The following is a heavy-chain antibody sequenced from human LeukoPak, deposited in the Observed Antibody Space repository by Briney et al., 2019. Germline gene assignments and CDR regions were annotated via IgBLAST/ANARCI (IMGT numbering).Heavy chain of an antibody. CDR2: IKEDGSEK. D-gene: IGHD5-18*01. Sequence: PGGSLRLSCAASGFSFSNHWMTWVRQAPGKGLEWVANIKEDGSEKYYVDSLKGRFTISRDNAKNSLFLQMNSLRADDTAAYYCVREVKAAMTDFDYWGQGTLVTVSS. J-gene: IGHJ4*02. CDR1: GFSFSNHW. V-gene: IGHV3-7*01. CDR3: VREVKAAMTDFDY.